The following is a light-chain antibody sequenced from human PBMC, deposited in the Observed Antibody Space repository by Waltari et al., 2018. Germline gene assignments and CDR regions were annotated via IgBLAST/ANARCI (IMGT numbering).Light chain of an antibody. CDR3: QQSYSTPFT. Sequence: DIQMTQSPSSLSASVGDRVTITCRATQRISTDLNWYLQKPGKAPKLLIYAASSLESGAPSRFSGSGSGTDFTLTITSLQPEDFATYYCQQSYSTPFTFGPGTKVDIK. J-gene: IGKJ3*01. CDR1: QRISTD. CDR2: AAS. V-gene: IGKV1-39*01.